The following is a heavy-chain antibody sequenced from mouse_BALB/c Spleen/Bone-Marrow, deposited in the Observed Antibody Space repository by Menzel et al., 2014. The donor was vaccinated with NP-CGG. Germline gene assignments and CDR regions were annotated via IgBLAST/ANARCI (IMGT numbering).Heavy chain of an antibody. CDR1: GFTFSSYT. V-gene: IGHV5-12-2*01. D-gene: IGHD2-14*01. J-gene: IGHJ4*01. CDR2: ISNGGGST. Sequence: EVMLVESGGGLVQPGGSLKLSCAASGFTFSSYTMSWVRQTPEKRLEWVAYISNGGGSTYYPDTVKGRFTISRDNAKNTLYLQMSSLKSEDTAMYYFARHKYRPYYAMDYWGQGTSVTVSS. CDR3: ARHKYRPYYAMDY.